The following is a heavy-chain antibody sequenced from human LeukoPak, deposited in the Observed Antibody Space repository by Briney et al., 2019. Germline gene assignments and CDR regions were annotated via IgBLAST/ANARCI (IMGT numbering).Heavy chain of an antibody. CDR2: TYYRSKWYN. J-gene: IGHJ5*02. V-gene: IGHV6-1*01. Sequence: SQTLSLTCAISGDSVSSNSAASNWIRQSPSRGLEWLGRTYYRSKWYNDYAVSVKSRITINPDTSKNQFSLQLNSVTPEDTAVYYCARDLSGSGWSLYWFDPWGQGTLVTVSS. D-gene: IGHD6-19*01. CDR3: ARDLSGSGWSLYWFDP. CDR1: GDSVSSNSAA.